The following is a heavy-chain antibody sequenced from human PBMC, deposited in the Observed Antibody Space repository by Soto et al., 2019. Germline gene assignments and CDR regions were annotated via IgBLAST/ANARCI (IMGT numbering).Heavy chain of an antibody. CDR3: ATAGSYRFDY. V-gene: IGHV3-74*01. CDR1: RISSYW. D-gene: IGHD2-21*01. CDR2: INPDGRTT. J-gene: IGHJ4*02. Sequence: EVQLVESGGDLVQPGGSLRLSCAASRISSYWVHWVHQAPGKGLMWVSRINPDGRTTNYADSVKGRFTVSRDNAKNTVYLQMNTLRDEDTAEYYCATAGSYRFDYWGQGTLVTVSS.